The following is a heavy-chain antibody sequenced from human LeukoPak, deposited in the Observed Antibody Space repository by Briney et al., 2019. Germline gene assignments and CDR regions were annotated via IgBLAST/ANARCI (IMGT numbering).Heavy chain of an antibody. CDR3: ARVQKHRHSSSPRWYYFDY. J-gene: IGHJ4*02. Sequence: PSETLSLTCAVYGGSFSGYYWSWIRQPPGKGLEWIGEIDHSRRTNSNPSLKSRVTISIDRSKNQFSLKLSSVTAADTAVYYCARVQKHRHSSSPRWYYFDYWGQGTLVTVSS. V-gene: IGHV4-34*01. CDR2: IDHSRRT. CDR1: GGSFSGYY. D-gene: IGHD6-13*01.